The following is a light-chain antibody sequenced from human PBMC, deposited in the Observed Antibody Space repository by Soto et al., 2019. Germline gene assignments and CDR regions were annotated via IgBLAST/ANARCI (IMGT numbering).Light chain of an antibody. CDR2: DVT. Sequence: QSALAQPRSVSGSPGQSVTISCTGTSSDVGAYNYVSWYQQHPGNAPKLMIYDVTKRPSGVPDRFSGSKSANTASLTISGLQAEDEGDYFCCSYAGRNIWVFGGGTQLT. V-gene: IGLV2-11*01. CDR3: CSYAGRNIWV. J-gene: IGLJ3*02. CDR1: SSDVGAYNY.